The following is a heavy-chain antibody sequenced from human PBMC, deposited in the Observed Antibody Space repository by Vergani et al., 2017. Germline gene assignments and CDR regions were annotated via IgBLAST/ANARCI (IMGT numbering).Heavy chain of an antibody. CDR3: AKDIGTCSSTSCYTATFDY. CDR2: ISGSGGST. V-gene: IGHV3-23*01. J-gene: IGHJ4*02. Sequence: EVQLLESGGGLVQPGGSLRLSCAASGFTFSSYAMSWVRQAPGKGLEWVSAISGSGGSTYYADSVKGRFTISRDNSKNTLYLQMNSLRAEDTAVYYCAKDIGTCSSTSCYTATFDYGGQGTLVTGSS. D-gene: IGHD2-2*02. CDR1: GFTFSSYA.